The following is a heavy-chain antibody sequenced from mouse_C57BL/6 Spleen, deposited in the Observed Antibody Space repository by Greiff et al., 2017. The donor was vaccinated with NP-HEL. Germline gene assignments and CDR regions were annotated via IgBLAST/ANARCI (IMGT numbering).Heavy chain of an antibody. CDR1: GYTFTSYG. Sequence: VQLQQSGAELARPGASVKLSCKASGYTFTSYGIRWVKQRTGQGLEWIGEIYPRSGNTYYNEKFKGKATLTADKSSSTAYMELRSLTSEDSSVYVCARVIYGGYLAWFAYWGKGTMVTVSA. CDR3: ARVIYGGYLAWFAY. V-gene: IGHV1-81*01. J-gene: IGHJ3*01. CDR2: IYPRSGNT. D-gene: IGHD2-3*01.